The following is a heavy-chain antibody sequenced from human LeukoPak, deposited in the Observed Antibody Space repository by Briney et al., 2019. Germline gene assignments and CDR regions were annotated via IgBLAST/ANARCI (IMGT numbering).Heavy chain of an antibody. CDR1: GFTFSSYA. CDR3: AKAPGIAAAGRMDV. Sequence: GGSLRLSCAASGFTFSSYAMNWVRQAPGKGLEWVSTISGNGGATYYADSVKGRFTISRDNSKNTLYLQMNSLRAEDTAVYYCAKAPGIAAAGRMDVWGQGTTVTVSS. D-gene: IGHD6-13*01. J-gene: IGHJ6*02. CDR2: ISGNGGAT. V-gene: IGHV3-23*01.